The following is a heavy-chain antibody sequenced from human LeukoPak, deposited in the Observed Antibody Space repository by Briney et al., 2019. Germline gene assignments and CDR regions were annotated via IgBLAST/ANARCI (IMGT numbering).Heavy chain of an antibody. CDR1: GGSISSGSYY. Sequence: SETLSLTCTVSGGSISSGSYYWSWIRQPAGKGLEWIGRIYTSGSTNYNPSLKSRVTISVDTSKNQFSLKLSSVTAADTAVYYCARVRSDSWYPSGMDVWGQGTTVTVSS. V-gene: IGHV4-61*02. CDR3: ARVRSDSWYPSGMDV. D-gene: IGHD6-13*01. CDR2: IYTSGST. J-gene: IGHJ6*02.